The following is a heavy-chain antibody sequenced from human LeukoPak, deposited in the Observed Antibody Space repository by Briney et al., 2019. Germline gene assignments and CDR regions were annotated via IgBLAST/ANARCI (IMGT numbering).Heavy chain of an antibody. CDR3: ARDASPDDPDYDILTGYYPC. D-gene: IGHD3-9*01. CDR2: ISSSSSYI. J-gene: IGHJ4*02. CDR1: GFGLSGIT. V-gene: IGHV3-21*01. Sequence: GGSLRLSCVASGFGLSGITMNWVRQASGKGLEWVSSISSSSSYIYYADSVKGRFTISRDNAKNSLYLQMNSLRAEDTAVYYCARDASPDDPDYDILTGYYPCWGQGTLVTVSS.